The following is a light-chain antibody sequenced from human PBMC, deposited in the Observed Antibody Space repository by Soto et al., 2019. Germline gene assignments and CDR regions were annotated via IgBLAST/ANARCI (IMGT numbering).Light chain of an antibody. CDR1: SSDVGGYNY. Sequence: QSALTQPPSASGSPGQSVAISCTGTSSDVGGYNYVSWYQQHPGKAPKLMIYEVNKRPSGVPDRFSGSKSGNTASLTVSGLQAEDEADYYCQSYDNNIVVFGGGTKVTVL. CDR3: QSYDNNIVV. J-gene: IGLJ2*01. V-gene: IGLV2-8*01. CDR2: EVN.